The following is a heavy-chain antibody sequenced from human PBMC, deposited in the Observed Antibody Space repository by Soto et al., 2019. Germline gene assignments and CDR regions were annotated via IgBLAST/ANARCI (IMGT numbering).Heavy chain of an antibody. CDR1: GGSFSGYY. CDR3: ARGVYCSSTNCYPDYFQH. V-gene: IGHV4-34*01. J-gene: IGHJ1*01. Sequence: SETLCLTYAVYGGSFSGYYWSWIRQPPGKGLEWIGEINHYGSTNYNPSLKSRVTISVDTSKNQFSLKLNSVTAADTAVYYCARGVYCSSTNCYPDYFQHWGQGTLVTVSA. CDR2: INHYGST. D-gene: IGHD2-2*01.